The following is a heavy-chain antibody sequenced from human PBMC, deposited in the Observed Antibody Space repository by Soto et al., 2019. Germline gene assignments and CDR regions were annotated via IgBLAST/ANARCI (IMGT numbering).Heavy chain of an antibody. CDR3: ARDPRIYGDYFYYYGMDV. V-gene: IGHV3-74*01. Sequence: GSLRLSCAASGFTFSSYWMHWVRQAPGKGLVWVSRINSDGSSTSYADSVKGRFTISRDDAKNTLYLQMNSLRAEDTAVYYCARDPRIYGDYFYYYGMDVWGQGTTVTVSS. CDR1: GFTFSSYW. J-gene: IGHJ6*02. D-gene: IGHD4-17*01. CDR2: INSDGSST.